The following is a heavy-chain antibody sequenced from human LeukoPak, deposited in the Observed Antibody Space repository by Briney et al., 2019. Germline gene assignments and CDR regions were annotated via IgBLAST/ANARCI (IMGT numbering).Heavy chain of an antibody. CDR2: ISWNSGSI. CDR1: GFTFDDYA. J-gene: IGHJ4*02. Sequence: AGGSLRLSCAASGFTFDDYAMHWVRHAPGKGLEWVSGISWNSGSIGYADSVKGRFTISRDNAKNSLYLQMNSLRAEDTAVYYCARDTDPDYWGQGTLVTVSS. V-gene: IGHV3-9*01. CDR3: ARDTDPDY.